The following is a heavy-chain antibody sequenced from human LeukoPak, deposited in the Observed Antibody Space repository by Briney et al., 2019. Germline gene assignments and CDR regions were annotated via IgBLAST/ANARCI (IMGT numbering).Heavy chain of an antibody. CDR3: ARDRSGSLVAFDI. Sequence: ASVKVSCKASGYSFNKYGISWLRQAPGQGLEWVGWSSCYNGETKSVQWLQGRVTMTTDTPTSTAYMELGSLRSDDTAVYYCARDRSGSLVAFDIWGQGTMVTVSP. J-gene: IGHJ3*02. D-gene: IGHD3-10*01. V-gene: IGHV1-18*01. CDR2: SSCYNGET. CDR1: GYSFNKYG.